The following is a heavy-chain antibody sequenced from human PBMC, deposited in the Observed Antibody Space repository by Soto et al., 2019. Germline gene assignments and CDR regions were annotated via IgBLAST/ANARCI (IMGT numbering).Heavy chain of an antibody. CDR1: GGTFSSYA. V-gene: IGHV1-69*13. CDR3: AREDGYYDSSGYQGDPNWFDP. J-gene: IGHJ5*02. D-gene: IGHD3-22*01. Sequence: SVKVSCKASGGTFSSYAISWVLQAPGRGRDWRGGIIPIFGTANYAQKFQGRVTITADESTSTAYMELSSLRSEDTAVYYCAREDGYYDSSGYQGDPNWFDPWGQGTLVTVSS. CDR2: IIPIFGTA.